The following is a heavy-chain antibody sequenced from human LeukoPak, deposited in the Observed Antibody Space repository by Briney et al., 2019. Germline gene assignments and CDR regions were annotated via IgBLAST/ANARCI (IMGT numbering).Heavy chain of an antibody. CDR3: ARGRRGKKPPFDY. D-gene: IGHD3-10*01. CDR2: MNPNSGNT. CDR1: GYTSTSYD. V-gene: IGHV1-8*01. Sequence: ASVKVSCKASGYTSTSYDINWVRQATGRGLEWMGWMNPNSGNTGYAQKFQGRVTMTRNTSISTAYMELSSLRSEDTAVYYCARGRRGKKPPFDYWGQGTLVTVSS. J-gene: IGHJ4*02.